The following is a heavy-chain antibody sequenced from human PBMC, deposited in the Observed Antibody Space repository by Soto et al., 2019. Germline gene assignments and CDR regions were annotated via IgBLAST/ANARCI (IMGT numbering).Heavy chain of an antibody. J-gene: IGHJ6*02. Sequence: QVQLVQSGAEVKEPGASVRVSCEASGYTFTAYYIHWVRRAPGQGLAWMGWINPKFGDTTYAQDFQGRVSMTRDMSISTVYMELSRLTSDDTAIYYCARNMDYYYGRGSGNGHGVWGQGTTVTVFS. V-gene: IGHV1-2*02. CDR2: INPKFGDT. CDR1: GYTFTAYY. D-gene: IGHD3-10*02. CDR3: ARNMDYYYGRGSGNGHGV.